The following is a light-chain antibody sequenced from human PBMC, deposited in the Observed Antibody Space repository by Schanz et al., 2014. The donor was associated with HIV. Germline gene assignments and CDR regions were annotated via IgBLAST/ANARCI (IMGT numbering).Light chain of an antibody. CDR3: STYTTSKTWV. J-gene: IGLJ3*02. V-gene: IGLV2-14*02. CDR2: DVS. Sequence: QSALTQPASVSGSPGQSITISCTGTSSDVGSYNLLSWYQNHPDKAPKLLLYDVSNRPSGISTRFSGSKYGNTASLTISGLQAEDEAEYYCSTYTTSKTWVFGGGTKVTVL. CDR1: SSDVGSYNL.